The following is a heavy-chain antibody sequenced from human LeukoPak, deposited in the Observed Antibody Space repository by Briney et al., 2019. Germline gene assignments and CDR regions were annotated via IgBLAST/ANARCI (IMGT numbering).Heavy chain of an antibody. CDR1: GFTFSSYA. V-gene: IGHV3-30*04. Sequence: GRSLRLSCAASGFTFSSYAMHWVRQAPGKGLEWVAVISYDGSNKYYADSVKGRFTISRDNSKNTLYLQMNSLRAEDTAVYYCARETPDGSGWDWGQGTLVTVSS. D-gene: IGHD6-19*01. J-gene: IGHJ4*02. CDR2: ISYDGSNK. CDR3: ARETPDGSGWD.